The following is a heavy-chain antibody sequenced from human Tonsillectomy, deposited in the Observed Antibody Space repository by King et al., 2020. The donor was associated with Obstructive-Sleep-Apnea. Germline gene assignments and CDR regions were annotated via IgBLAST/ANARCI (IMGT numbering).Heavy chain of an antibody. V-gene: IGHV3-23*04. D-gene: IGHD3-22*01. CDR3: AKRGYYDSSGYLGGYFDY. Sequence: VQLVESGGGLVQPGGSLRLSCAASGFTFSSYAMSWVRQAPGKGLEWVSAISGSGGSTYYADSVEGRFTISRDNSKNTLYLQMNSLRAEDTAVYYCAKRGYYDSSGYLGGYFDYWGQGTLVTVSS. CDR2: ISGSGGST. CDR1: GFTFSSYA. J-gene: IGHJ4*02.